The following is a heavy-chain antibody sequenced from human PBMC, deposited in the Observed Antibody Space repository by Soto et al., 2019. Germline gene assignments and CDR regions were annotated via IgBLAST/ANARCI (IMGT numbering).Heavy chain of an antibody. V-gene: IGHV1-18*01. CDR1: GGTFSSYA. CDR3: ARGYCSGGSCYDSPFDP. CDR2: ISAYNGNT. J-gene: IGHJ5*02. Sequence: ASVKVSCKASGGTFSSYAISWVRQAPGQGLEWMGWISAYNGNTNYAQKLQGRVTMTTDTSTSTAYMELRSLRSDDTAVYYCARGYCSGGSCYDSPFDPWGQGTLVTVSS. D-gene: IGHD2-15*01.